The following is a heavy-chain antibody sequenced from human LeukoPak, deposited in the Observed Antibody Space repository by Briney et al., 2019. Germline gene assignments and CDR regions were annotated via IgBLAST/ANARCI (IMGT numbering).Heavy chain of an antibody. V-gene: IGHV3-30*03. Sequence: GRSLRLSCAASGFTFSSYGMHWVRQAPGKGLEWVAVISYDGSNKYYADSVKGRFTISRDNSKNTLYLQMNSLRAEDTAVYYCAREKVYSSSWYISYFDYWGQGTLVTVSS. CDR3: AREKVYSSSWYISYFDY. J-gene: IGHJ4*02. CDR2: ISYDGSNK. D-gene: IGHD6-13*01. CDR1: GFTFSSYG.